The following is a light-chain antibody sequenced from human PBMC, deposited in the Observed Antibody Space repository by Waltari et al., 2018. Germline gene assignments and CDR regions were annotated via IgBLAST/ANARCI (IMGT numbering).Light chain of an antibody. CDR3: QERSTWPSVT. Sequence: EIVLTQSPATLSLSPGERVTLSCTASQSVGTYLAWYQHRPGQAPRLLIYDASTRAPETPARFSGSGSRTDFTLTISSLEPEDFAVYYCQERSTWPSVTFGGGTKLAMK. J-gene: IGKJ4*01. V-gene: IGKV3-11*01. CDR2: DAS. CDR1: QSVGTY.